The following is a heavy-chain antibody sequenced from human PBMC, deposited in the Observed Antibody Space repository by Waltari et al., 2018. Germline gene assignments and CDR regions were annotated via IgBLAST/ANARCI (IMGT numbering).Heavy chain of an antibody. Sequence: QVQLVQSGAEVKKPGSSVKVSCEASGGTYSSYAISWVRQAPGQGLEWMGGIIPIFGTANYAQKFQGRVTITADESTSTAYMELSSLRSEDTAVYYCARGVADIPAHNWFDPWGQGTLVTVSS. CDR3: ARGVADIPAHNWFDP. J-gene: IGHJ5*02. CDR1: GGTYSSYA. D-gene: IGHD3-3*01. V-gene: IGHV1-69*01. CDR2: IIPIFGTA.